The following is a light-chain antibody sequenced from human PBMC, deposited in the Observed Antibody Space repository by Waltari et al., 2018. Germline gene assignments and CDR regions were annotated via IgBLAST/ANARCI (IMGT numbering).Light chain of an antibody. CDR2: DSS. CDR1: QSISSN. J-gene: IGKJ5*01. CDR3: QHYNKSPFIT. V-gene: IGKV3-15*01. Sequence: ELVMTLSPASLSVSPGETAALSCRASQSISSNLAWYQQRPGQAPRLLIYDSSTRAPGIPARFSGSGSGTEFTLTISSLQSDDFAVYFCQHYNKSPFITFGQGTRLEIK.